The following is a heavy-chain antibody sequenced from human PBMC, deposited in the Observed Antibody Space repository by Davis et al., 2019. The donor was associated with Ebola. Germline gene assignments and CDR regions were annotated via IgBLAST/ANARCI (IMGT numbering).Heavy chain of an antibody. D-gene: IGHD2-15*01. CDR2: IYPGDSDT. CDR3: MRLPYTFCLLDS. Sequence: GESLKISCKGSGYSFTTYWNGWVRQMPGKGLEWMGIIYPGDSDTRYSTSFQGQVTISADKSISTAYLQWSILKDSDTAVFYCMRLPYTFCLLDSWGQGTLVTVSS. CDR1: GYSFTTYW. V-gene: IGHV5-51*01. J-gene: IGHJ5*01.